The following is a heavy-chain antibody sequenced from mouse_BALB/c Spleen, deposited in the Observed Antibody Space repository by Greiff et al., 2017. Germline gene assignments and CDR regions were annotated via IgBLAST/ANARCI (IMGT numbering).Heavy chain of an antibody. D-gene: IGHD4-1*01. CDR3: ASWDPSYAMDY. CDR1: GYTFTSYW. J-gene: IGHJ4*01. Sequence: QVQLKQSGAELARPGASVKLSCKASGYTFTSYWMQWVKQRPGQGLEWIGAIYPGDGDTRYTQKFKGKATLTADKSSSTAYMQLSSLASEDSAVYYCASWDPSYAMDYWGQGTSVTVSS. CDR2: IYPGDGDT. V-gene: IGHV1-87*01.